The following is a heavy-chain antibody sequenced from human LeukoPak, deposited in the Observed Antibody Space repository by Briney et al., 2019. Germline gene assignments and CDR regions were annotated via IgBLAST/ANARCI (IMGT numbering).Heavy chain of an antibody. Sequence: SETLSLTCTVSGGSISRYYWSWIRQPPGKGLEWIGYIYDSESTNYNPSLKSRVSISVDTSKNQFSLKLSSVTAADTALYYCAKVGNVGYGYFFEYWGQGTLVTVSS. J-gene: IGHJ4*02. V-gene: IGHV4-59*01. CDR2: IYDSEST. CDR1: GGSISRYY. CDR3: AKVGNVGYGYFFEY. D-gene: IGHD2-8*01.